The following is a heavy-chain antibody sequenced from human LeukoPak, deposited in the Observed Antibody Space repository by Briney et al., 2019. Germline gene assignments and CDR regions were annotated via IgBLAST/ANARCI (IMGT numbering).Heavy chain of an antibody. Sequence: PGGSLRLSCAASGFTFSSYSMNWVRQAPGKGLEWVAITSYDGSHQYYADSVKGRFTLSRDDSKSTLYLQMNSLRAEDTAVYYCTRVKATGTYSSAMEVWGKGATVTVSS. V-gene: IGHV3-30*03. D-gene: IGHD1-7*01. CDR3: TRVKATGTYSSAMEV. CDR2: TSYDGSHQ. CDR1: GFTFSSYS. J-gene: IGHJ6*03.